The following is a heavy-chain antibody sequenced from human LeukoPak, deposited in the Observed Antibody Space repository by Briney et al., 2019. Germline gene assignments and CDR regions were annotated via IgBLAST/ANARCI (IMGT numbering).Heavy chain of an antibody. V-gene: IGHV1-46*01. J-gene: IGHJ6*02. CDR1: GYTFTGYY. CDR2: INPSGGST. CDR3: ARVIVATMMNYGMDV. Sequence: ASVKVSCKASGYTFTGYYMHWVRQAPGQGLEWMGIINPSGGSTSYAQKFQGRVTMTRDTSTSTVYMELSSLRSEDTAVYYCARVIVATMMNYGMDVWGQGTTVTVSS. D-gene: IGHD5-12*01.